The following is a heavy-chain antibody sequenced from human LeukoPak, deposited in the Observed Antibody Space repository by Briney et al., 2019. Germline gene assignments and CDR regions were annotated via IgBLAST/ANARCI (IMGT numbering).Heavy chain of an antibody. V-gene: IGHV1-69*05. CDR1: GGTFSSYA. CDR2: IIPIFGTA. J-gene: IGHJ3*02. Sequence: ASVKVSCKASGGTFSSYAISWVRQAPGQGLEWMGGIIPIFGTANYAQKFQGRVTMTTDTSTSTAYMELRSLRSDDTAVYYCAIAPVVGATMSAGYDIWGQGTMVTVSS. D-gene: IGHD1-26*01. CDR3: AIAPVVGATMSAGYDI.